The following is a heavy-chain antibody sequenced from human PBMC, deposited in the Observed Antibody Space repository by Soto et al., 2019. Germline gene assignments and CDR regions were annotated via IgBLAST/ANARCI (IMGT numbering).Heavy chain of an antibody. CDR3: ARVVDDAFDI. V-gene: IGHV3-33*01. D-gene: IGHD1-26*01. CDR2: IWYDGSNK. J-gene: IGHJ3*02. CDR1: GFTFISSG. Sequence: LRLSCAASGFTFISSGMHWARQAPGKGLERVAVIWYDGSNKYYADSVKGRFTIPRDNTKNTLYLQMNSVRAEDTAVYYCARVVDDAFDIWGQGTMVTVSS.